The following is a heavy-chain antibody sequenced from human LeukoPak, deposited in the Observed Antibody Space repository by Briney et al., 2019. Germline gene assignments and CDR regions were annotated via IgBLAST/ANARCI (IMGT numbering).Heavy chain of an antibody. Sequence: GGALRLSCAASGFTFSSYGMHWVRQPPGKGLEGVAVICYDGSNKYCADSVKGRFTISRDNSKNTLYLQMNSLRADDTAVYYCARGPYYGGPGDYYYGMDVWGQGTTVTVSS. CDR3: ARGPYYGGPGDYYYGMDV. CDR1: GFTFSSYG. V-gene: IGHV3-33*01. D-gene: IGHD4-23*01. J-gene: IGHJ6*02. CDR2: ICYDGSNK.